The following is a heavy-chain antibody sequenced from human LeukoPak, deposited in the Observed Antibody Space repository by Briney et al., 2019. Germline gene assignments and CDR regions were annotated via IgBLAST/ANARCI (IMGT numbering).Heavy chain of an antibody. CDR3: ARDKWDSSSFDY. J-gene: IGHJ4*02. CDR1: GGSFSGYY. Sequence: PSETLSLTCAVYGGSFSGYYWSWIRQPPGKGLEWIGYIYYTGSTNYNPSLKSRVTISVDTSKNQFSLRLSSVTAADTAIYYCARDKWDSSSFDYWGQGTLVTVSS. D-gene: IGHD6-6*01. CDR2: IYYTGST. V-gene: IGHV4-59*01.